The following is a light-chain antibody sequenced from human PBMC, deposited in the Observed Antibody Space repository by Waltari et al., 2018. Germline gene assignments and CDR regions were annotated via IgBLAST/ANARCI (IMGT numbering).Light chain of an antibody. CDR3: MQTLQTPYS. J-gene: IGKJ2*03. V-gene: IGKV2D-29*01. CDR2: RVS. Sequence: DIVMTQTPPSLPVTLGEPASISCRSSQSLLHTDGRTYLYWYLQKPGQPPRLLIYRVSNRFSGVPDRFSGSGSGTDFTLKISRVEAEDVGVYYCMQTLQTPYSFGQGTKVEIK. CDR1: QSLLHTDGRTY.